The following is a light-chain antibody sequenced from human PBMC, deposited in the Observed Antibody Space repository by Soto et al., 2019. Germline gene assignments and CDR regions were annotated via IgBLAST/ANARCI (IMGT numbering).Light chain of an antibody. V-gene: IGKV3-11*01. Sequence: EIVLTQSPATLSLSPGERATLSCRASQSVSSYLAWYQQKPGQAPRLLIYDASNSATGSPARFSGSGSVTDFTFSISSLEPEDFAVYYCQHRSNWPSITFGQGTRLEIK. CDR2: DAS. CDR1: QSVSSY. CDR3: QHRSNWPSIT. J-gene: IGKJ5*01.